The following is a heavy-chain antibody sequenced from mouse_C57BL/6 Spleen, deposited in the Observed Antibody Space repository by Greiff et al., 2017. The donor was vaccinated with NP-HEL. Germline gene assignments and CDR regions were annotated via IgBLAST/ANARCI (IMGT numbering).Heavy chain of an antibody. J-gene: IGHJ4*01. CDR1: GYTFTDYE. CDR2: IDPETGGT. D-gene: IGHD4-1*01. Sequence: VQLQQSGAELVRPGASVTLSCKASGYTFTDYEMHWVKQTPVHGLEWIGAIDPETGGTAYNQKFKGKAILTADKSSSTAYMELRSLTSEDSAVYYCTRLGLGRNAMDYWGQGTSVTVSS. V-gene: IGHV1-15*01. CDR3: TRLGLGRNAMDY.